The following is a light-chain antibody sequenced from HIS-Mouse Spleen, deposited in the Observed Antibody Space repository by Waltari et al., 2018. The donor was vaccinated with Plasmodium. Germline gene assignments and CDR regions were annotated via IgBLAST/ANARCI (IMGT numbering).Light chain of an antibody. CDR2: WAS. CDR3: QQYYSTPMYT. V-gene: IGKV4-1*01. Sequence: DIVMTQSPDSLAVSLGERPPINCKSSQSVLYSSNNKNYLAWYQQKPGQPPKLLIYWASTRESGVPDRFSGSGSGTDFTLTISSLQAEDVAVYYCQQYYSTPMYTFGQGTKLEIK. J-gene: IGKJ2*01. CDR1: QSVLYSSNNKNY.